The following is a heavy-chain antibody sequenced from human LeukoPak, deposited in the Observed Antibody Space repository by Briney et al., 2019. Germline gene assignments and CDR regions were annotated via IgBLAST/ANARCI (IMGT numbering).Heavy chain of an antibody. Sequence: GGSLRLSCAASGFTFNTYSMNWVRQAPGKGLEWVSSISSSSSYIYYADSVKGRFTISRDNAKNSLYLQMNSLRAEDTAVYYCASRGSQHSFDSWGQGTLVTVSS. V-gene: IGHV3-21*01. J-gene: IGHJ4*02. CDR2: ISSSSSYI. CDR3: ASRGSQHSFDS. CDR1: GFTFNTYS. D-gene: IGHD1-26*01.